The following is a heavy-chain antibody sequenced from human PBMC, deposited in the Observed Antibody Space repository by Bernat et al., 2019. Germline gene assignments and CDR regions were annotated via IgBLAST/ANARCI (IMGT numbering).Heavy chain of an antibody. V-gene: IGHV3-30*03. J-gene: IGHJ4*02. CDR1: GFTFSSYG. D-gene: IGHD6-19*01. CDR3: ARDLRYSGWYFDY. CDR2: ISYDGSNK. Sequence: QVQLVESGGGVVQPGRSLRLSCAASGFTFSSYGTHWVRQAPGKWLEWVAVISYDGSNKYYAASVKGRFTISRDNSKNTLYLQMNSLRAEDTAVYYCARDLRYSGWYFDYWGQGTLVTVSS.